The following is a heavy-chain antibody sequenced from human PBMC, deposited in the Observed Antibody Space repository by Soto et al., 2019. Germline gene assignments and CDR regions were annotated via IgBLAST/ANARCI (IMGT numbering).Heavy chain of an antibody. Sequence: EVQLVESGGGLVQPGGSLRLSCAASGFTFSSYWMSWVRQAPGKGLEWVVNIKQDGSEKYYVDSVKGRFTISRDNAKNSLYLQMNSLRAEDTAVYYCARARIAAAGTVGGMDVWGQGTTVTVSS. CDR1: GFTFSSYW. J-gene: IGHJ6*02. CDR2: IKQDGSEK. CDR3: ARARIAAAGTVGGMDV. D-gene: IGHD6-13*01. V-gene: IGHV3-7*01.